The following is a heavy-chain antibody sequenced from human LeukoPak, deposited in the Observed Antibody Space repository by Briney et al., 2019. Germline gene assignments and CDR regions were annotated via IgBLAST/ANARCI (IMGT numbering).Heavy chain of an antibody. CDR1: GGTFSSYA. J-gene: IGHJ4*02. CDR2: IIPIFGTA. V-gene: IGHV1-69*05. D-gene: IGHD3-16*01. CDR3: ARTAYDYVWGSIDY. Sequence: ASVKVSCKASGGTFSSYAISWVRQAPGQGLEWMGGIIPIFGTANYAQKLQGRVTMTTDTSTSTAYMELRSLRSDDTAVYYCARTAYDYVWGSIDYWGQGTLVTVSS.